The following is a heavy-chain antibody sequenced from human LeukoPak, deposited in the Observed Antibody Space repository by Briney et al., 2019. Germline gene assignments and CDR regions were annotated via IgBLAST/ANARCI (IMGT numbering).Heavy chain of an antibody. CDR3: ARGGEMATINYFDY. D-gene: IGHD5-24*01. CDR2: MYYSGST. J-gene: IGHJ4*02. CDR1: GGSISSYY. V-gene: IGHV4-59*01. Sequence: SETLSLTCTVSGGSISSYYWGWIRQPPGKGLEWIGYMYYSGSTNYNPSLKSRVTISVDTSKNQFSLKLSSVTAADTAVYYCARGGEMATINYFDYWGQGTLVTVSS.